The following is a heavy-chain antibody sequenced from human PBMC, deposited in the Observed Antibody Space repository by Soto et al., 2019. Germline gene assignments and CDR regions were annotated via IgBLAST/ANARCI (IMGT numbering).Heavy chain of an antibody. V-gene: IGHV4-59*01. J-gene: IGHJ5*02. Sequence: QVQLQESGPGLVKPSETLSLSCTVSGGSISSYHWSWIRQPPGMGLEWIGYISYSGSTNYNPSLKSRVTVSVDTSENQLSLKLRSVTAADTAVYYCARVTMVRGVRKGWFDPWGQGTLVTVSS. CDR1: GGSISSYH. CDR2: ISYSGST. CDR3: ARVTMVRGVRKGWFDP. D-gene: IGHD3-10*01.